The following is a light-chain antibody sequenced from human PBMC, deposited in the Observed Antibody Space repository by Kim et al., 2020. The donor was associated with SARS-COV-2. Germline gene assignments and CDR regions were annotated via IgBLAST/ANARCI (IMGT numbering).Light chain of an antibody. CDR2: GNS. CDR1: SYNIGAGYD. J-gene: IGLJ2*01. V-gene: IGLV1-40*01. Sequence: VTISCTGSSYNIGAGYDVHWYQQLPGTAPKLLIYGNSNRPSGVPDRFSGSKSGTSASLAITGLQAEDEADYYCQSYDSSLSGSVVFGGGTQLTVL. CDR3: QSYDSSLSGSVV.